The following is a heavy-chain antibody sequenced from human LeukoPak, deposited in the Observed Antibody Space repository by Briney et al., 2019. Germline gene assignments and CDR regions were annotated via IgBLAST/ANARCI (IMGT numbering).Heavy chain of an antibody. Sequence: GASVKVSCKASGGTFSSYAISWVRQAPGQGLEWMGGIIPIFGTANYAQKFQGRVTITADKSTSTAYMELSSLRSEDTAVYYCARGGTTDWDDGFDIWGQGTMVTVSS. V-gene: IGHV1-69*06. CDR1: GGTFSSYA. D-gene: IGHD4-11*01. J-gene: IGHJ3*02. CDR2: IIPIFGTA. CDR3: ARGGTTDWDDGFDI.